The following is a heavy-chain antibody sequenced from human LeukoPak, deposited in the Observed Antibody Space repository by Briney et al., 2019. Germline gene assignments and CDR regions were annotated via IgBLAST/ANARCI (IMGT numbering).Heavy chain of an antibody. V-gene: IGHV1-8*02. Sequence: ASVKVSCKASGYTFTSYGINWVRQATGQGLEWMGWMTPYSGDTGYAQKFQGRVTMTRDTSISTAYMELISLTSEDTAIYFCARGPAAVGRAFDIWGPGTIVSVSS. CDR3: ARGPAAVGRAFDI. J-gene: IGHJ3*02. D-gene: IGHD6-13*01. CDR2: MTPYSGDT. CDR1: GYTFTSYG.